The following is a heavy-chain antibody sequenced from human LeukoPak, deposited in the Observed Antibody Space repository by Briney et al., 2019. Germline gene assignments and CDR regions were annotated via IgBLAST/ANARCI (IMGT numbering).Heavy chain of an antibody. Sequence: GGSLRLSCAASGFSFSSYSMNWVRQAPGKGLEWVASITSNGNNIYYATSVRGRFTISRDHAKNSLYQQMNSLRAEDTAVYYCAKGDSFGSGSYFHYRGQGTLVTVSS. CDR2: ITSNGNNI. CDR1: GFSFSSYS. J-gene: IGHJ4*02. CDR3: AKGDSFGSGSYFHY. V-gene: IGHV3-21*04. D-gene: IGHD3-10*01.